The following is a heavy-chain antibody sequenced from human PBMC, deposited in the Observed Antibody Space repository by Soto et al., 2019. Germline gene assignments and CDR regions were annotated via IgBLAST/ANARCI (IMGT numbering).Heavy chain of an antibody. V-gene: IGHV4-59*12. CDR3: ARDREAYDGSGCIDF. J-gene: IGHJ4*02. Sequence: SETLSLTCTVSSGSISSYYWNWIRQPPGKGLESIGYMYYGGIANYTPSLQSRVTMSVDTSTNQCSLKLSSMTAADTAAYYCARDREAYDGSGCIDFWGQGTLVTVSS. D-gene: IGHD3-22*01. CDR1: SGSISSYY. CDR2: MYYGGIA.